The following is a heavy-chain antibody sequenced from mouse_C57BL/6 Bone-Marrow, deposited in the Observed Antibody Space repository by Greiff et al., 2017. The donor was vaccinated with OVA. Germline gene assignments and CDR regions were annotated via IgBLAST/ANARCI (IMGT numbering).Heavy chain of an antibody. CDR1: GYTFTSYW. D-gene: IGHD2-1*01. CDR3: ARSPLYYGNFAY. Sequence: VKLQQPGAELVKPGASVKLSCKASGYTFTSYWMQWVKQRPGQGLEWIGEIDPSDSYTNYNQKFKGKATLTVDTSSSTAYMQLSSLTSEDSAVYYCARSPLYYGNFAYWGQGTLVTVSA. CDR2: IDPSDSYT. V-gene: IGHV1-50*01. J-gene: IGHJ3*01.